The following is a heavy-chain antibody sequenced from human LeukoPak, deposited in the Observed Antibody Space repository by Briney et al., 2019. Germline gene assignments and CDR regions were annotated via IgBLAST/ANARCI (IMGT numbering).Heavy chain of an antibody. D-gene: IGHD3-10*01. V-gene: IGHV4-31*02. J-gene: IGHJ6*02. CDR1: GDTISGGGLN. CDR3: ARVLYGSGSPYYYYGVDV. CDR2: IAYSGST. Sequence: SQTLSLTCTVSGDTISGGGLNWSWIRQHPGKGLEWIGYIAYSGSTYYNPSLKSRVTVSVERSKNQFSLNLSSVTAAATAVYYCARVLYGSGSPYYYYGVDVWGQGTTVTVSS.